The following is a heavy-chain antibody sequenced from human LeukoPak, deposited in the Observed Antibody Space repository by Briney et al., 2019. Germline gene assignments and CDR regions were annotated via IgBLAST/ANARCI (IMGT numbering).Heavy chain of an antibody. CDR1: GGSISSGGYY. V-gene: IGHV4-31*03. CDR2: IYYSGST. CDR3: ARDQEGSGYYFDY. Sequence: PSETLSLTCTVSGGSISSGGYYWSWIRQHPGKGLEWIGYIYYSGSTYYNPSLKSRVTISVDTSKNQFSLKLISVTAADTAVYYCARDQEGSGYYFDYWGQGTLVTVSS. D-gene: IGHD6-19*01. J-gene: IGHJ4*02.